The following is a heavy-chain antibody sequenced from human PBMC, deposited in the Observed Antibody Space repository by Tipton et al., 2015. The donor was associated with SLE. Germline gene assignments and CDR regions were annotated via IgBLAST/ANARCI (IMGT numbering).Heavy chain of an antibody. CDR1: GGSISSYY. D-gene: IGHD7-27*01. CDR3: ARHISPLGAFDI. CDR2: IYYSGST. Sequence: LRLSCAVYGGSISSYYWSWIRQPPGKGLEWIGYIYYSGSTNYNPSLKSRVTISVDTSKNQFSLKLSSVTAADTAVYYCARHISPLGAFDIWGQGTMVTVSS. J-gene: IGHJ3*02. V-gene: IGHV4-59*08.